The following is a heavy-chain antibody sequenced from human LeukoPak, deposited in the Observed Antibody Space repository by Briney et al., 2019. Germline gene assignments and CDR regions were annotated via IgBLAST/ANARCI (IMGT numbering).Heavy chain of an antibody. Sequence: PGGSLRLSCAASGFTFNDYAMHWVRQAPGKGLEWVSGISWNSGTIAYADSVKGRFTISRDNAKNSLYLQMNSLRAEDTALYYCAKALDSSTWYVDYWGPGTLVTVSS. D-gene: IGHD6-13*01. V-gene: IGHV3-9*01. CDR1: GFTFNDYA. CDR2: ISWNSGTI. CDR3: AKALDSSTWYVDY. J-gene: IGHJ4*02.